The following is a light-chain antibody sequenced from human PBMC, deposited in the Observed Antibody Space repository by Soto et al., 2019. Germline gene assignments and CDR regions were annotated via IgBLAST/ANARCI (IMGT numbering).Light chain of an antibody. J-gene: IGLJ1*01. V-gene: IGLV7-46*01. Sequence: QAVLSQEASVTVSPGGTVTLTFGSSTGAVTNGHYPYWFQQKPGQAPRTLIYDTTNRHSWTPARFSGSLLGGKAALTLSGAQPEDEAEYYCLLSYNGPYVFGTGTRSPS. CDR1: TGAVTNGHY. CDR2: DTT. CDR3: LLSYNGPYV.